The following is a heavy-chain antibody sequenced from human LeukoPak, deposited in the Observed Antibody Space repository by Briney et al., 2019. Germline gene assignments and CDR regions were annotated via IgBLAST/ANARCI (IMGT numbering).Heavy chain of an antibody. Sequence: PSETLSLTCAVYGGSFSGYYWSWIRQPPGKGLEWIGEINHSGSTNYNPSLKSRVTISVDTSKNQFSLKLSSVTAADTAVYYCARDSGGSDSSSWYARYYYYYMDVWGKGTTVTVSS. J-gene: IGHJ6*03. D-gene: IGHD6-13*01. V-gene: IGHV4-34*01. CDR1: GGSFSGYY. CDR2: INHSGST. CDR3: ARDSGGSDSSSWYARYYYYYMDV.